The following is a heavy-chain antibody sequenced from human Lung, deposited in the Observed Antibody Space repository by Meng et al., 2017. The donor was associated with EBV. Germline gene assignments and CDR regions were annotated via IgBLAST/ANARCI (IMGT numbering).Heavy chain of an antibody. V-gene: IGHV4-34*01. CDR2: INHSGST. CDR3: ARGSPTVATDS. CDR1: SDSFSEYY. D-gene: IGHD4-23*01. Sequence: QVPLQQWGAVLLTTSETLSLTCAVYSDSFSEYYWSWIRQLPGKGLEWIGEINHSGSTNYNPSLKSRVTMSLDTSKRQFSLRLNSVTAADTGVYYCARGSPTVATDSWGQGTLVTVSS. J-gene: IGHJ4*02.